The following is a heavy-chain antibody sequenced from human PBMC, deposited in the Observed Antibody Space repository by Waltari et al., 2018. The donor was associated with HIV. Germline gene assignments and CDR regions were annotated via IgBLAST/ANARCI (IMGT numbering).Heavy chain of an antibody. CDR3: AKPGGDDFWSGYIQNYYYYGMDV. CDR2: IRYDGSNK. J-gene: IGHJ6*02. V-gene: IGHV3-30*02. D-gene: IGHD3-3*01. CDR1: GFTFSSYG. Sequence: QVQLVESGGGVVQPGGSLRLSCAASGFTFSSYGMHWVRQAPGKGLEWVAFIRYDGSNKYYADSVKGRFTISRDNSKNTLYLQMNSLRAEDTAVYYCAKPGGDDFWSGYIQNYYYYGMDVWGQGTTVTVSS.